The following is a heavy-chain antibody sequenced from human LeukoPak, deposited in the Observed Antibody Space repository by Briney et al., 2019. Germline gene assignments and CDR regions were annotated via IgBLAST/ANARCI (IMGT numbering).Heavy chain of an antibody. CDR3: ANSVVAATTVFYFDY. V-gene: IGHV3-23*01. D-gene: IGHD2-15*01. CDR2: ISGSGGST. CDR1: GFTFSSYA. J-gene: IGHJ4*02. Sequence: PGGSLRLSCAASGFTFSSYAMSWVRQAPGKGLEWVSAISGSGGSTYYADSVKGRFTISRDNSKNTLYLQMNSLRAEDTAVYYCANSVVAATTVFYFDYRGQGTLVTVSS.